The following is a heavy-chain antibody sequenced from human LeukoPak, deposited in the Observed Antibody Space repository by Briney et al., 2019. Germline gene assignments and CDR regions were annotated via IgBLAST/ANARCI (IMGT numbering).Heavy chain of an antibody. CDR3: ARGGYGANDDAFDI. D-gene: IGHD4-23*01. CDR1: GFTFSSYS. J-gene: IGHJ3*02. V-gene: IGHV3-48*02. Sequence: GGSLRLSCAASGFTFSSYSMNWVRQAPGKGLEWVSYISSSTNTIYYADSVKDRFTISRDNAKNSLFLQMNSLRDEDTAVYYCARGGYGANDDAFDIWGQGQWSPSPQ. CDR2: ISSSTNTI.